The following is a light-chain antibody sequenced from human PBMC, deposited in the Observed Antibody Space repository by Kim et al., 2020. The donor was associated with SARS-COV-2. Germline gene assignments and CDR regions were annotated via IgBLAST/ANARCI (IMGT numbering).Light chain of an antibody. CDR2: DAS. CDR3: QQYNEWPKT. CDR1: QSVSSN. Sequence: EIVMTQSPATLSVAPGERATLSCRASQSVSSNLAWYQQKPGQSPRLLMYDASTRATGVPARFSGSGSGTEFTLSISSLQSEDFAVYYCQQYNEWPKTFGQGTKVDIK. V-gene: IGKV3-15*01. J-gene: IGKJ1*01.